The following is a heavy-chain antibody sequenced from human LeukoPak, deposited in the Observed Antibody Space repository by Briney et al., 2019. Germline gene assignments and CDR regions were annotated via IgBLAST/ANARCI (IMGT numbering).Heavy chain of an antibody. CDR1: GFTFRNYG. CDR2: ISGSGGST. CDR3: ARDQGDYGDY. V-gene: IGHV3-23*01. J-gene: IGHJ4*02. Sequence: GGSLRLSCAASGFTFRNYGMNWVRQAPGKGLEWVSIISGSGGSTYYADSVKGRFTISRDNSKNMLYLQMNSLRAEDTAVYYCARDQGDYGDYWGQGTLVTVSS.